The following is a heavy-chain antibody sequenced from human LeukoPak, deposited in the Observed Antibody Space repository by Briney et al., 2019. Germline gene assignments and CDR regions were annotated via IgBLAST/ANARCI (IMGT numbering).Heavy chain of an antibody. CDR3: AKDLVEVAQLPRIDY. D-gene: IGHD2-2*01. CDR2: INTDGSTT. CDR1: GFTFSSYW. J-gene: IGHJ4*02. Sequence: GGSLRLSCAASGFTFSSYWMHWVRQAPGKGLVWVSRINTDGSTTNYADSVKGRFTISRDNAKNTLYLQMNSLRAEDTAVYYCAKDLVEVAQLPRIDYWGQGTLVTVSS. V-gene: IGHV3-74*01.